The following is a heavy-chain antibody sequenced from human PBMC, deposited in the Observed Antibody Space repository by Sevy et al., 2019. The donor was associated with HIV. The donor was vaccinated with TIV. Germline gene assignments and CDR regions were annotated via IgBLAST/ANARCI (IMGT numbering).Heavy chain of an antibody. V-gene: IGHV3-7*01. CDR1: GFTFRTYW. CDR2: IKEDGSQK. CDR3: AREDDIETTDC. Sequence: GGSLRLSCIASGFTFRTYWMAWVRQAPGKGLEWVANIKEDGSQKKYVDHVKGRFTISRDNARNSLYLEMNSLRAEDTAVYYCAREDDIETTDCWGQGTLVTVSS. J-gene: IGHJ4*02.